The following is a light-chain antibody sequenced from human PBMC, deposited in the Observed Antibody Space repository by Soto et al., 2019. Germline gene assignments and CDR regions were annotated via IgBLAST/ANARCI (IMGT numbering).Light chain of an antibody. CDR1: QSISSY. V-gene: IGKV1-39*01. J-gene: IGKJ1*01. CDR3: QQSYSTPRT. CDR2: AAS. Sequence: DIQMTPSPSSLSASVGDRVTITCRASQSISSYLNWYQQKPGKAPKLLIYAASTLQSGVPSRFSGSVSGTDFTLTISSLQPEDFATYYCQQSYSTPRTFRQGTKVEIK.